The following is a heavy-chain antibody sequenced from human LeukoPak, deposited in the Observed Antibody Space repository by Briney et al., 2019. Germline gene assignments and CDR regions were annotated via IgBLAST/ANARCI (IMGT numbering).Heavy chain of an antibody. CDR3: ASTTYHGSGSYYNGFDY. D-gene: IGHD3-10*01. J-gene: IGHJ4*02. V-gene: IGHV4-39*01. CDR2: IYYSGST. CDR1: GGSISSINYY. Sequence: SETLSLSCTVSGGSISSINYYWGWIRQPPGKGLEWIGSIYYSGSTYYNPTLKSRVAISVDTLKRQFSLKLISVTAADTAVYYCASTTYHGSGSYYNGFDYWGQRTLVTVS.